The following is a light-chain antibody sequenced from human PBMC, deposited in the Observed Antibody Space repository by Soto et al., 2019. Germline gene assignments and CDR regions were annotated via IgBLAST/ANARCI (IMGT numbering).Light chain of an antibody. CDR2: DAS. CDR1: QSVSSS. Sequence: EIVLTQSPATLSLSPGERATLSCRASQSVSSSLAWYQQKPGQAPRLLTYDASNRATGIPARFSGSGSGTDFTLTISSLEPEDFAVYYCQQRGNWPPYTFGQGTKLEIK. J-gene: IGKJ2*01. CDR3: QQRGNWPPYT. V-gene: IGKV3-11*01.